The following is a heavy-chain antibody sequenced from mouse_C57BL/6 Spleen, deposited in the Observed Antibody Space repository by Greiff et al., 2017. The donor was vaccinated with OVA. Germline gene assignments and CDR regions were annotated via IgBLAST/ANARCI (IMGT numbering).Heavy chain of an antibody. V-gene: IGHV1-15*01. D-gene: IGHD1-1*01. CDR2: IDPETGGT. Sequence: VQLQQSGAELVRPGASVTLSCKASGYTFTDYEMHWVKQTPVHGLEWIGAIDPETGGTAYNQKFKGKAILTAAKSSSTAYMELRSLTSEDSAVYYCTRSNDGSSWYFDVWGTGTTVTVSS. CDR1: GYTFTDYE. CDR3: TRSNDGSSWYFDV. J-gene: IGHJ1*03.